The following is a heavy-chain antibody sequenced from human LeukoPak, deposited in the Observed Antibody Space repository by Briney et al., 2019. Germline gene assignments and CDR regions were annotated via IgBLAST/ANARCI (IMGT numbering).Heavy chain of an antibody. CDR3: ARDNSVRDEAWWFSP. V-gene: IGHV1-46*01. CDR2: ISPSGAST. Sequence: GASVKVSCKASGYTFTSYYMHWVRQAPGQGLEWMGIISPSGASTTYAQTFQGRVTLTRDMSTSTDYLELSSLRSEDTAVYYCARDNSVRDEAWWFSPWGQGTLVTVSS. CDR1: GYTFTSYY. D-gene: IGHD5-24*01. J-gene: IGHJ5*02.